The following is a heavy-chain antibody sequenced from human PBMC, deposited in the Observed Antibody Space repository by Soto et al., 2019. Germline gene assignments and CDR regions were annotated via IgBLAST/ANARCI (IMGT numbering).Heavy chain of an antibody. J-gene: IGHJ4*02. D-gene: IGHD3-10*01. Sequence: GGSLRLSCAASGFTFSSYSMNWVRQAPGKGLEWVSSISSSSSYIYYADSVKGRFTISRDNAKNSLYLQMNSLRAEDTAVYYCARDPTYYYGSGSYYTDYWGQGTLVTVSS. CDR1: GFTFSSYS. CDR3: ARDPTYYYGSGSYYTDY. V-gene: IGHV3-21*01. CDR2: ISSSSSYI.